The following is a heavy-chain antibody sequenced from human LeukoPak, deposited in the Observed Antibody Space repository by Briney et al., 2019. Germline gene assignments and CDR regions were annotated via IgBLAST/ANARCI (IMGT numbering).Heavy chain of an antibody. CDR1: EFTFSDYY. V-gene: IGHV3-11*01. CDR3: ARMYYDILTGYYFDY. J-gene: IGHJ4*02. D-gene: IGHD3-9*01. Sequence: GGSRRLAWAAAEFTFSDYYMSWIRHAPGKWLEWVSYISSMGSTIYYADSVTGRFTICRDTATNSLYLQMNSLRAEATAVYYCARMYYDILTGYYFDYWGQGTLVTVSS. CDR2: ISSMGSTI.